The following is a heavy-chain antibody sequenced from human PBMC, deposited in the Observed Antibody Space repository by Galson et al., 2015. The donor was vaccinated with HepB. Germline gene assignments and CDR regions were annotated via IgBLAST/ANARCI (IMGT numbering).Heavy chain of an antibody. Sequence: SVKVSCKASGGTFSSYAISWVRQAPGQGLEWMGGIIPIFGTANYAQKFQGRVTITADESTSTAYMELSSLRSEDTAVYYCAHNWNDVGPPSSGWFDPWGQGTLVTVSS. CDR3: AHNWNDVGPPSSGWFDP. D-gene: IGHD1-1*01. J-gene: IGHJ5*02. CDR2: IIPIFGTA. V-gene: IGHV1-69*13. CDR1: GGTFSSYA.